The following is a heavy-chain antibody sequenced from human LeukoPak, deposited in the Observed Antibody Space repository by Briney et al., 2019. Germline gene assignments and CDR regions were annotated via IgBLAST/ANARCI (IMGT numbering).Heavy chain of an antibody. V-gene: IGHV4-34*01. J-gene: IGHJ4*02. CDR3: ASDSSGWYRAPHD. D-gene: IGHD6-19*01. CDR1: GGSFSGYY. Sequence: PSETLSLTCAVYGGSFSGYYWSWIRQPPGKGLEWIGEINHSGSTNYNTSLKSRATISVDTSKNQFSLKRSSVTDADTAVYYCASDSSGWYRAPHDWGQGTLVTVSS. CDR2: INHSGST.